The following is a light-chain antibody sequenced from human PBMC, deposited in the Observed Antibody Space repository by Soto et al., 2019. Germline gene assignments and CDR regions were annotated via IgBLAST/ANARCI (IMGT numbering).Light chain of an antibody. CDR3: QQYSNWKT. J-gene: IGKJ2*01. Sequence: EIVMTQSPATLSVSPGERVTLSCRASRTVGSKLAWYQQKPGQAPRLLISDASTRATGIPARFSSSGSGTEFTLTISSLQSEDFAVYYCQQYSNWKTFGQGTKLEIK. V-gene: IGKV3-15*01. CDR1: RTVGSK. CDR2: DAS.